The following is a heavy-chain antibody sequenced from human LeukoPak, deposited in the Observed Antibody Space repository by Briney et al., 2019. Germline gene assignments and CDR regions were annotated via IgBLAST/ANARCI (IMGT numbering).Heavy chain of an antibody. D-gene: IGHD3-16*01. J-gene: IGHJ5*02. CDR2: INSDGSST. Sequence: GGSLRLSCAASGFTFSSYWMHWVRQAPGKGLVWVSRINSDGSSTSYADSVKGRFTISRDNAKNTLYLQMNSLRVEDTAVYYCLRAVRGRYDWFDPWGQGTLVTVSS. CDR1: GFTFSSYW. V-gene: IGHV3-74*01. CDR3: LRAVRGRYDWFDP.